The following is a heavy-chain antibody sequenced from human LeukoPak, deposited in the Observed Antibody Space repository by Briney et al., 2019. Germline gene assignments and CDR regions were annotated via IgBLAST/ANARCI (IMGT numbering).Heavy chain of an antibody. Sequence: AASVKVSCKASGYSFTGSYIHWVRQAPGQGLEWMGWINPKSGDTDYAQKFHGRVTMTRDTSISTAYLELRRLTSDGTAVYYCARDRSHDYYTSGSVGFDYWGQGTLVTVSS. CDR1: GYSFTGSY. J-gene: IGHJ4*02. CDR2: INPKSGDT. V-gene: IGHV1-2*02. D-gene: IGHD3-10*01. CDR3: ARDRSHDYYTSGSVGFDY.